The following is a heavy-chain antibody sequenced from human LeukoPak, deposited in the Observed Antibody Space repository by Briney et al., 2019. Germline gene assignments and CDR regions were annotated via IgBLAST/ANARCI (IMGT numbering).Heavy chain of an antibody. J-gene: IGHJ6*02. CDR1: GYTFTSYY. D-gene: IGHD3-3*01. Sequence: ASVKVSCKASGYTFTSYYMHWVRQAPGQGLEWMGMINPSGGSTTYAQRFHGRLTMTRDTSTSTVYMELSSLRSEDTAVYYCARGPILLRFLDVWGQGTTATVSS. V-gene: IGHV1-46*01. CDR3: ARGPILLRFLDV. CDR2: INPSGGST.